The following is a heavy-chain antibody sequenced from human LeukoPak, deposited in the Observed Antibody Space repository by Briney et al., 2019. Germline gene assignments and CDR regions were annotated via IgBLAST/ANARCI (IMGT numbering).Heavy chain of an antibody. CDR2: INTNTGNP. D-gene: IGHD6-13*01. CDR3: ATSIAAARWDY. Sequence: ASVKVSCKASGYTFTGYYMHWVRQAPGQGLEWMGWINTNTGNPTYAQGFTGRFVFSLDTSVSTAYLQISSLKAEDTAVYYCATSIAAARWDYWGQGTLVTVSS. V-gene: IGHV7-4-1*02. CDR1: GYTFTGYY. J-gene: IGHJ4*02.